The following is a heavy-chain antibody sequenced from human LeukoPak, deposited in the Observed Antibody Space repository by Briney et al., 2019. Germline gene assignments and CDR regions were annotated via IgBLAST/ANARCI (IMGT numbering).Heavy chain of an antibody. CDR3: AKDQNMVATAPFDC. Sequence: GGSLRLSCAASGFTFSSYAMSWVRQAPGKGLEWVSAISGNAGSTYYADSVKGRFTISRDNSKNTLYLQMNSLRAEDTAIYYYAKDQNMVATAPFDCWGQGTLVTVSS. J-gene: IGHJ4*02. CDR2: ISGNAGST. V-gene: IGHV3-23*01. CDR1: GFTFSSYA. D-gene: IGHD5-12*01.